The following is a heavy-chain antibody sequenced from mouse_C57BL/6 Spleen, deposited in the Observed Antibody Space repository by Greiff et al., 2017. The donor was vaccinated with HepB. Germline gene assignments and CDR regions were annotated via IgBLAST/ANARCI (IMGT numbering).Heavy chain of an antibody. J-gene: IGHJ2*01. CDR3: TRGTAQDYFDD. V-gene: IGHV14-1*01. CDR2: IDPEDGDT. D-gene: IGHD3-2*02. CDR1: GFNIKDYY. Sequence: VQLQQSGAELVRPGASVKLSCTASGFNIKDYYMHWVKQRPEQGLEWIGRIDPEDGDTEYAPKFQGKATMAADTSSNTAYLQLSSLTSEDTAVYYCTRGTAQDYFDDWGQGTTLTVSS.